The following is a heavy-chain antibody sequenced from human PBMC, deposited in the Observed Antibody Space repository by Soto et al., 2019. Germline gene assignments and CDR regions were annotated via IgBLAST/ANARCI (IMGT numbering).Heavy chain of an antibody. CDR2: INHSGST. CDR3: ARDKITGLFDY. CDR1: GGSISRDY. J-gene: IGHJ4*02. V-gene: IGHV4-34*01. Sequence: SETLSLTCSVSGGSISRDYWNWIRQPPGKGLEWIGEINHSGSTNYNPSLKSRVTISVDTSKNQFSLKLTSVTAADTAVYYCARDKITGLFDYWGQGTLVTVSS. D-gene: IGHD2-8*02.